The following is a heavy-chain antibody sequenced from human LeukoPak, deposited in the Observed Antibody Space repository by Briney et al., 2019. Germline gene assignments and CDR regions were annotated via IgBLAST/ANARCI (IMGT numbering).Heavy chain of an antibody. J-gene: IGHJ4*02. D-gene: IGHD2-15*01. V-gene: IGHV3-30*18. Sequence: GGSLRLSCAASGFTFSVYGAHWVRQAPGKGLEWLTLISRDGSNKQYADSVKGRFTISRDNSKNTLFLQMNSLSAEDTAVYYCVKDRSDLVVVGATTGPFDNWGQGTLVTVSS. CDR1: GFTFSVYG. CDR2: ISRDGSNK. CDR3: VKDRSDLVVVGATTGPFDN.